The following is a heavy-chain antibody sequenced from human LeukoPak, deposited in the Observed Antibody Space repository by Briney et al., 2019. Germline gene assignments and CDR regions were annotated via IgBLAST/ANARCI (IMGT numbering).Heavy chain of an antibody. Sequence: GGSLRLSCAASGFTFNNYNMNWVRQAPGKALEWVSSITSSGAYIFYADSVKGRFTISRDNAKDSLYLQMNSLRAEDTAVYYCARGRRIAVAGLRYYFDYWGQGTLVTVSS. CDR1: GFTFNNYN. D-gene: IGHD6-19*01. CDR3: ARGRRIAVAGLRYYFDY. J-gene: IGHJ4*02. CDR2: ITSSGAYI. V-gene: IGHV3-21*01.